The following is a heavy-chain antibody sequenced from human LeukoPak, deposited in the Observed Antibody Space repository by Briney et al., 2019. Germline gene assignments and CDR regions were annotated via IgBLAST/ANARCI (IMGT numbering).Heavy chain of an antibody. CDR2: IIPIFGTA. CDR3: ARESPFLTTVTTPADY. D-gene: IGHD4-17*01. CDR1: GGTFSSYA. J-gene: IGHJ4*02. Sequence: GASAKVSCKASGGTFSSYAISWVRQAPGQGLEWMGGIIPIFGTANYAQKFQGRVTITTDESTSTAYMELRSLRSDDTAVYYCARESPFLTTVTTPADYWGQGTLVTVSS. V-gene: IGHV1-69*05.